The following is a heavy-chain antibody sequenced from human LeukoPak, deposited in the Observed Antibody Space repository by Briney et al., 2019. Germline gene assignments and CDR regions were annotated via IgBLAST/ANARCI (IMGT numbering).Heavy chain of an antibody. CDR3: AKGLGSATGKFDY. D-gene: IGHD6-13*01. Sequence: GSLRLSCAASGFIVSGDFMSWVRQAPGKGLEWVSVIYSDGSTYYADSVKGRFTISRDNSKNTLYLQMNSLRAEDTAVYYCAKGLGSATGKFDYWGQGALVTVSS. CDR2: IYSDGST. J-gene: IGHJ4*02. CDR1: GFIVSGDF. V-gene: IGHV3-53*01.